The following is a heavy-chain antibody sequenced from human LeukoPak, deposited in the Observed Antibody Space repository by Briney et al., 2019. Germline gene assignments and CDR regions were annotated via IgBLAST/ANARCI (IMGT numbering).Heavy chain of an antibody. CDR3: ATDRGIAAAGALDY. CDR2: VDPEDGET. Sequence: ASVKVSCKVSGYTFTDYYMHWVQQAPGKGLEWMGLVDPEDGETIYAEKFQGRVTTTADTSTDTAYMELSSLRSEDTAVYYCATDRGIAAAGALDYWGQGTLVTVSS. D-gene: IGHD6-13*01. J-gene: IGHJ4*02. V-gene: IGHV1-69-2*01. CDR1: GYTFTDYY.